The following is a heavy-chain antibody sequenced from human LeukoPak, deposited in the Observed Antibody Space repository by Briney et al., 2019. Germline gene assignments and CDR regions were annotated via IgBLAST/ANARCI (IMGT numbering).Heavy chain of an antibody. CDR3: ARASYYYGSGSYLGWFDP. J-gene: IGHJ5*02. CDR2: IYPDDSDT. V-gene: IGHV5-51*01. D-gene: IGHD3-10*01. Sequence: GESLKISCKGSGYSFTSYWIGWVRQMPGKGLEWMGIIYPDDSDTRYSPSFQGQVTISADKSITTAYLQWSSLKASDTAMYYCARASYYYGSGSYLGWFDPWGQGTLVTVSS. CDR1: GYSFTSYW.